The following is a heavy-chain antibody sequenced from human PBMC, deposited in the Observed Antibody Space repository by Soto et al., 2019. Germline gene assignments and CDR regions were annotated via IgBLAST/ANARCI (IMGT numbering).Heavy chain of an antibody. D-gene: IGHD5-12*01. CDR3: ASDYDSQSKSFQH. V-gene: IGHV1-18*03. CDR2: ISAYNGNT. J-gene: IGHJ1*01. CDR1: GYTFTSYG. Sequence: ASVKVSCKASGYTFTSYGISWVRQAPGQGLEWMGWISAYNGNTNYAQKLQGRVTMTTDTSTSTVYMELSSLRSEDMAVYYCASDYDSQSKSFQHWGQGTLVTVSS.